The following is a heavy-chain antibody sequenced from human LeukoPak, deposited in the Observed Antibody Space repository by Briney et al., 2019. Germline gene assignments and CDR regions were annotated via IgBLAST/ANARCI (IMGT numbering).Heavy chain of an antibody. CDR1: GFTFSSCW. D-gene: IGHD3-10*02. Sequence: GGSLRLSCAASGFTFSSCWMSWVRQAPGKGLEWVANIKQDGSEKYYVDSVKGRFTISRDNAKNSLYLQMNSLRAEDTAVYYCAEPGITMIGGVWGKGTTVTISS. V-gene: IGHV3-7*01. J-gene: IGHJ6*04. CDR3: AEPGITMIGGV. CDR2: IKQDGSEK.